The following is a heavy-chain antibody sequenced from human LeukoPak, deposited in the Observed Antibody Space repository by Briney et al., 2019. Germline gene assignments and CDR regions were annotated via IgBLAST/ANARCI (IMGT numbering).Heavy chain of an antibody. Sequence: ASVKVSCKASGGTFTSYGISWVRQAPGQGLEWMGWISAYNGNTNYAQKLQGRVTMTTDTSTSTAYMELSRLRSDDTAVYYCARDLTMTQYSSSWGQGTLVTVSS. CDR3: ARDLTMTQYSSS. CDR2: ISAYNGNT. J-gene: IGHJ4*02. D-gene: IGHD6-13*01. V-gene: IGHV1-18*01. CDR1: GGTFTSYG.